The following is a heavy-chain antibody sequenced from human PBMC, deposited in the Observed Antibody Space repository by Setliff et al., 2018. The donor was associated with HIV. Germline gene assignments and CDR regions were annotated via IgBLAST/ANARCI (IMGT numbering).Heavy chain of an antibody. J-gene: IGHJ4*02. CDR1: GVSISNYY. CDR2: IYTSGNT. D-gene: IGHD3-10*01. V-gene: IGHV4-4*07. Sequence: SETLSFTCTVSGVSISNYYWSWIRQPAGKGLEWIGRIYTSGNTNYNPSLKSRVTMSVDTSKKQFSLKLTSVTAADTAVYYCAGHFYYSGSGIWAGLDSWGQGTLVTVS. CDR3: AGHFYYSGSGIWAGLDS.